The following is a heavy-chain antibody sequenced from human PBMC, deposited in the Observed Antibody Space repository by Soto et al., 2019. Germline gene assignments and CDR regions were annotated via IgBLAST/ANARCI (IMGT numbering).Heavy chain of an antibody. Sequence: QVQLVESGGGVVQPGRSLRLSCAASGFTFSSYGMHWVRQAPGKGLEWVAVIWYDGSNKYYADSVKGRFTISRDNSKIMLYLQMDSLSAEDTAVYYCARDRLPWWSSSGEYFQHWGQGTLVTVCS. CDR3: ARDRLPWWSSSGEYFQH. CDR2: IWYDGSNK. CDR1: GFTFSSYG. V-gene: IGHV3-33*01. J-gene: IGHJ1*01. D-gene: IGHD2-8*02.